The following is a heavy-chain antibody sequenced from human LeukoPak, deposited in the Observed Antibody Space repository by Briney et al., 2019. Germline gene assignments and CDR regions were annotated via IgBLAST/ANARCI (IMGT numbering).Heavy chain of an antibody. CDR3: ARGVGYCSSTSCYYYYGMDV. D-gene: IGHD2-2*01. CDR1: GGSFRGYY. CDR2: INHSGST. V-gene: IGHV4-34*01. Sequence: SETLSLTCAVYGGSFRGYYWSWILKPPGKRLDLIGEINHSGSTNYNPSLKSRVTISVDTSKNQFSLKLSSVTAADTAVYYCARGVGYCSSTSCYYYYGMDVWGQGTTVTVSS. J-gene: IGHJ6*02.